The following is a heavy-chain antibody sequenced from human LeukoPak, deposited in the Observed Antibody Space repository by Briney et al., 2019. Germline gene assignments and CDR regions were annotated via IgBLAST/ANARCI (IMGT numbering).Heavy chain of an antibody. V-gene: IGHV1-18*01. J-gene: IGHJ4*02. CDR2: ISAYNGNT. Sequence: PGASVKVSCKASGYTFTSYGISWVRQAPGQGLEWIGWISAYNGNTNYAQKLQGRVTMTTDTSTSTAYMELRSLRSDDTAVYYCASNPLGYCSSTSCPPMYYFDYWGQGTLVTVSS. CDR3: ASNPLGYCSSTSCPPMYYFDY. CDR1: GYTFTSYG. D-gene: IGHD2-2*01.